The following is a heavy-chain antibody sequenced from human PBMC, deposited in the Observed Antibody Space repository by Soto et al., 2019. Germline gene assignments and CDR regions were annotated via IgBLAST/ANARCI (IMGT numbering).Heavy chain of an antibody. Sequence: QITLKESGPTLVKATQTLTLTCTFSGVSLSTDGVGVGWIRQPPGKALEWLTLIYWDDDKGYSPSLKSRLTITKDTSKNQVVLTMTNMDPVDTATYYCALRDSSYCSGGSCYGYWGQGILVTVSS. CDR2: IYWDDDK. CDR3: ALRDSSYCSGGSCYGY. CDR1: GVSLSTDGVG. J-gene: IGHJ4*02. D-gene: IGHD2-15*01. V-gene: IGHV2-5*02.